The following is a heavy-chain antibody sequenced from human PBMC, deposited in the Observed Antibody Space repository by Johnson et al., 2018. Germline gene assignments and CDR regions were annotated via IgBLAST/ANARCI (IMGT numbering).Heavy chain of an antibody. Sequence: VQLVESGAEVKKPGSSVKVSCKASGGTFSSYAISWVRQAPGQGLEWMGGIIPIFGTANYAQKFQGRVTITADESTSKAYMELSSLRSEDTAVYYCARPDYGGNSDAFDIWGQGTMVTVSS. V-gene: IGHV1-69*01. J-gene: IGHJ3*02. CDR2: IIPIFGTA. D-gene: IGHD4-23*01. CDR1: GGTFSSYA. CDR3: ARPDYGGNSDAFDI.